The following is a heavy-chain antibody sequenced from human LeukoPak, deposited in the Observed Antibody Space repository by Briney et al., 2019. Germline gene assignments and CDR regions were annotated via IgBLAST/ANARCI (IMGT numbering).Heavy chain of an antibody. CDR1: GFTFSRYW. J-gene: IGHJ4*02. D-gene: IGHD4-23*01. CDR3: VIVGQYGGNSGIDSDY. Sequence: PGGSLRLSCAASGFTFSRYWMSWVRQVPGKGLVWVSHINSHGTDTNYADSVKGRFTISRDNAKNTLYLQMNSLRAEDTAVYFDVIVGQYGGNSGIDSDYWGPGTLVTVSS. V-gene: IGHV3-74*01. CDR2: INSHGTDT.